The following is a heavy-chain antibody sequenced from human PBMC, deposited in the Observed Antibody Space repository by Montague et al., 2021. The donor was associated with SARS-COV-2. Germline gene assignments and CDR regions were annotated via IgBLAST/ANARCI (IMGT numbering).Heavy chain of an antibody. V-gene: IGHV2-70*11. Sequence: PALVKPTQTLTLTCTFSGFSLSTSGMCVGWIRQPPGKALEWLARIDWDDDKYYSTSLKTRLTISKDTSKNQVVLTMTNMDPVDTATYHCARTYYDILTGRDYGMDVWGQGTTVTVSS. CDR2: IDWDDDK. J-gene: IGHJ6*02. CDR1: GFSLSTSGMC. D-gene: IGHD3-9*01. CDR3: ARTYYDILTGRDYGMDV.